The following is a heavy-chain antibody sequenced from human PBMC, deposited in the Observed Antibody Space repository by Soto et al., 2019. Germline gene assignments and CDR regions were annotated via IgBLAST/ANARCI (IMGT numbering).Heavy chain of an antibody. Sequence: QITLKESGPTLVKPTQTLTLTCTFSGFSVSTSGVGVAWIRQSPGKALEWLALIYWDNDKRYSPFLQSRVTITKDTSKNQVVLTKTKMDPVDTGTEYCAHKGGRGAGMDVWGQGTTVTVSS. CDR2: IYWDNDK. J-gene: IGHJ6*02. CDR1: GFSVSTSGVG. V-gene: IGHV2-5*02. D-gene: IGHD2-15*01. CDR3: AHKGGRGAGMDV.